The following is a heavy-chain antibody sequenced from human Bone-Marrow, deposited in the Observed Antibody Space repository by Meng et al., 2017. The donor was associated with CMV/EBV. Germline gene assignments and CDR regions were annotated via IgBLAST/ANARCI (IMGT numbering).Heavy chain of an antibody. D-gene: IGHD1-26*01. CDR2: VTSNSRYI. CDR1: GFPFSTYA. CDR3: VRENKVGNTPYVNY. V-gene: IGHV3-21*01. J-gene: IGHJ4*01. Sequence: GESLKISCAASGFPFSTYAMDWVRQAPGKGLEWVSSVTSNSRYIYYADSVKGRFTISRDNARNSLYLQMTSLRPEDTAVYYCVRENKVGNTPYVNYWGHGTLVTVSS.